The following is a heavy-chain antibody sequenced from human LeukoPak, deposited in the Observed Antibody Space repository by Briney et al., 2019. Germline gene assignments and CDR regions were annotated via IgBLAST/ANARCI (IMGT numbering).Heavy chain of an antibody. CDR3: ARDLGSGTPLDC. CDR1: GFSFSSYW. CDR2: IRSDGTST. J-gene: IGHJ4*02. Sequence: GGSLRLSCEASGFSFSSYWMHWVHQAPGEGPVWVSLIRSDGTSTSYADSVKGRFTISRDNAKNTLYLQMNSLRAEDTAVYYCARDLGSGTPLDCRGQGTLVTVSS. V-gene: IGHV3-74*01. D-gene: IGHD1-7*01.